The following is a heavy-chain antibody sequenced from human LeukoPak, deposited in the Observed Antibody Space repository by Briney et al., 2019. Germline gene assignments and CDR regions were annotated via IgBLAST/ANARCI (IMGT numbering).Heavy chain of an antibody. CDR1: GFTFSSYA. D-gene: IGHD2-2*03. Sequence: GGSLRLSCAASGFTFSSYAMHWVRQAPGKGLEWVAVISYDGSNKYYADSVKGRFTISRDNSKNTLYLQMNSLRAEDTAVYYCAKDLGLDIVVVPAAMDYWGQGTLVTVSS. CDR3: AKDLGLDIVVVPAAMDY. V-gene: IGHV3-30*04. J-gene: IGHJ4*02. CDR2: ISYDGSNK.